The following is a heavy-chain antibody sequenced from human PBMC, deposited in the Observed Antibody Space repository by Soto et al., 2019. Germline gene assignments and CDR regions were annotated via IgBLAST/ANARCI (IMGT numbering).Heavy chain of an antibody. Sequence: QVQLQESGPGLVKPSQTLSLTCTVSGGSISSGDYYWSWIRQPPGKGLEWIGYIYYSGSTYYNPSLKSRVPISVDTSKNQFSLKMSSVTAADTAVYYCASHVVVTAISDYWGQGTLVTVSS. CDR1: GGSISSGDYY. J-gene: IGHJ4*02. CDR2: IYYSGST. CDR3: ASHVVVTAISDY. V-gene: IGHV4-30-4*01. D-gene: IGHD2-21*02.